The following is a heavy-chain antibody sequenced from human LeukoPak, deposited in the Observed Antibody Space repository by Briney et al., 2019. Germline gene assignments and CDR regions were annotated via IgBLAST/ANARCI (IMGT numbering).Heavy chain of an antibody. J-gene: IGHJ6*02. D-gene: IGHD3-3*01. CDR1: GGSFSGYY. CDR2: INHSGST. V-gene: IGHV4-34*09. Sequence: SETLSLTCAVYGGSFSGYYWSWIRQPPGKGLEWIGEINHSGSTNYNPSLKSRVTISVDTSQNQFSLKLSSVTAADTAVYYCARDEAIFGAGYYYGMDVWGQGTTVTVSS. CDR3: ARDEAIFGAGYYYGMDV.